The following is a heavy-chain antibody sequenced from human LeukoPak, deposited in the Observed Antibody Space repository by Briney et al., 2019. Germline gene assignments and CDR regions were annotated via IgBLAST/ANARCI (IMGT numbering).Heavy chain of an antibody. CDR2: IGGMVGGT. V-gene: IGHV3-23*01. D-gene: IGHD6-13*01. Sequence: SLRLSWAAYRPNFYNYAMRWDRQAPGKGLEWVAGIGGMVGGTYYAGSVKGRVTISRDNSKNTLSVQMNRVRAEDTAVYYCAKLRPYSNWSQCDCDYWGQGLLVTVSS. CDR1: RPNFYNYA. CDR3: AKLRPYSNWSQCDCDY. J-gene: IGHJ4*02.